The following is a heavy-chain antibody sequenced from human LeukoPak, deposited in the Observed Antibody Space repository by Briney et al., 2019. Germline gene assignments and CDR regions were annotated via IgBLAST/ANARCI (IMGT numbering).Heavy chain of an antibody. CDR3: ARDFGYDSSGYYYPGSDY. V-gene: IGHV3-20*01. CDR1: GFTFDDYG. CDR2: INWNCGST. Sequence: AGGSLRLSCAASGFTFDDYGMSWVRHAPGKGLEWVSGINWNCGSTGYADSVKGRFTISRDNAKNSLYLQMNSLRAEDTALYHCARDFGYDSSGYYYPGSDYWGQGTLVTVSS. J-gene: IGHJ4*02. D-gene: IGHD3-22*01.